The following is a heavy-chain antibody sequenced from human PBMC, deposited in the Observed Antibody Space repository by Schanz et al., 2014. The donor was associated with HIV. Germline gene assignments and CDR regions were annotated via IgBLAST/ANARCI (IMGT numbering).Heavy chain of an antibody. Sequence: QVQLVESGGGVVQPGRSLRLSCVASGFNFNNYAMTWVRQAPGKGLEWLSYISVNGATREYADSVKGRFTISRDNARTSLYLQMNSLRAEDTAVYYCARVFGRTYGLPDYWGQGTLVTVSS. CDR2: ISVNGATR. J-gene: IGHJ4*02. D-gene: IGHD3-10*01. CDR1: GFNFNNYA. CDR3: ARVFGRTYGLPDY. V-gene: IGHV3-11*01.